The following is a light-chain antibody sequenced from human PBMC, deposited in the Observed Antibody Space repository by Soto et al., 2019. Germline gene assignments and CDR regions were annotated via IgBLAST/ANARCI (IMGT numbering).Light chain of an antibody. J-gene: IGLJ2*01. V-gene: IGLV1-51*01. CDR2: DNN. Sequence: QSVLTQPPSVSAAPGQKVTISCSGSSSNIGNNYVSWYQQLPGTAPKLLIYDNNKRPSGIPDRFSGSKSGTSATLGITGLQAGDEDDYYGGTWDSSLSASVFGGGTQLTVL. CDR3: GTWDSSLSASV. CDR1: SSNIGNNY.